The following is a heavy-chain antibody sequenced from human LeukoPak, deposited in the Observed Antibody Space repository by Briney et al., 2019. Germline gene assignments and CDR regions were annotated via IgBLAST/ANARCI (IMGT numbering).Heavy chain of an antibody. CDR3: ASNVVGTGTGWFDP. J-gene: IGHJ5*02. V-gene: IGHV4-34*01. Sequence: SETLSLTCAVYGGSFSDYYWSWIRQPPGKGLEWIGEINHSGSTNYNPSLKSRVTISVDTSKNQFSLKLSSVTAADTAVYYCASNVVGTGTGWFDPWGQGTLVTVSS. CDR1: GGSFSDYY. D-gene: IGHD2-2*01. CDR2: INHSGST.